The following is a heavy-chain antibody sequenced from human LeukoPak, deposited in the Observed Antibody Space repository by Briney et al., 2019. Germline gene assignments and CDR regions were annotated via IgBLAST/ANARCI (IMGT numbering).Heavy chain of an antibody. J-gene: IGHJ5*02. CDR2: YDPEEGET. D-gene: IGHD3-22*01. V-gene: IGHV1-24*01. CDR3: AAKRDYYDSGAYYYVPFDP. Sequence: GASVKVSCKVSGHTLTELSIHWVRQAPGKGLEWMGGYDPEEGETIYAQKLQGRVTMTEDTSTDTAYMELSSLRSEDTAVYYCAAKRDYYDSGAYYYVPFDPWGQGTLVTVSS. CDR1: GHTLTELS.